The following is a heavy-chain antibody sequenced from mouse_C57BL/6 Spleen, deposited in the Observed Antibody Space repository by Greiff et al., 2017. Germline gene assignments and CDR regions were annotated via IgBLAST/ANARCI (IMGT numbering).Heavy chain of an antibody. J-gene: IGHJ2*01. V-gene: IGHV1-59*01. CDR1: GYTFTSYW. CDR3: ARRDYYGSWVYFDY. D-gene: IGHD1-1*01. CDR2: IDPSDSYT. Sequence: QVQLQQPGAELVRPGTSVKLSCKASGYTFTSYWMHWVKRRPGQGLEWIGVIDPSDSYTNYNQKFKGKATLTVDTSSSTAYMQLSSLTSEDSAVYYCARRDYYGSWVYFDYWGQGTTLTVSS.